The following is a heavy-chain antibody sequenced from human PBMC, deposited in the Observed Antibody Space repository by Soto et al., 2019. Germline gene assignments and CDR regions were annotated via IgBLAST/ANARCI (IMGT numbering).Heavy chain of an antibody. Sequence: QVQLVQSGAEVKNPGSSVKVSCKASGDTFSRHNINWVRQAPGQGLEWMGRIIPTLGKPHYAQKFQGRVTISADMSSTTSYMALHSLRSDDTALSYCARDTTTFPYYFGMDVWGQGTTVTVSS. CDR2: IIPTLGKP. J-gene: IGHJ6*02. CDR1: GDTFSRHN. CDR3: ARDTTTFPYYFGMDV. D-gene: IGHD4-4*01. V-gene: IGHV1-69*08.